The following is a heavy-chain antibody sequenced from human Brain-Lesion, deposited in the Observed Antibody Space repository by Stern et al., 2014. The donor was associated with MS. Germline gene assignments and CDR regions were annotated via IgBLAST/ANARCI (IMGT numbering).Heavy chain of an antibody. Sequence: VQLVESGPGLVKPSQTLSLSCTVSGGSISSGGYYWSWIRQPAGKGLEWIGRIFNSGSTSYNPSLKSRVTIPINTSKNQFSLRLNPMTAADTAVYYCARGRVVPGFQYYATDVWGQGTTVIVSS. D-gene: IGHD2-2*01. CDR3: ARGRVVPGFQYYATDV. V-gene: IGHV4-61*02. CDR1: GGSISSGGYY. CDR2: IFNSGST. J-gene: IGHJ6*02.